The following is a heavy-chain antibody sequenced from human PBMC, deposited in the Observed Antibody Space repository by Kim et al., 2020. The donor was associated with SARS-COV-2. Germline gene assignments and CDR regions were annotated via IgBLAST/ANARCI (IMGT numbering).Heavy chain of an antibody. J-gene: IGHJ6*02. D-gene: IGHD2-15*01. Sequence: SETLSLTCTVSGGSISSSSYYWGWIRQPPGKGLEWIGSIYYSGSTYYNPSLKSRVTISVDTSKNQFSLKLSSVTAADTAVYYCARLSRYTLVAATDYYYYGMDVWGQGTTVTVSS. V-gene: IGHV4-39*01. CDR2: IYYSGST. CDR1: GGSISSSSYY. CDR3: ARLSRYTLVAATDYYYYGMDV.